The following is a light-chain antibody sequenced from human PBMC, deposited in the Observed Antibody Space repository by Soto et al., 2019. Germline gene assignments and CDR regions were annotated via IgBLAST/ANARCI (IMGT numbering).Light chain of an antibody. J-gene: IGLJ1*01. Sequence: QPVLTQPASVSGFPGQSITISCTGTSSDVGGYNYVSWYQQHPGKAPKLMIYEVSNRPSRVSNRFSGSKSGNTASLTISGLQAEDEADYYCNSYTSSSTLDVFGTGTKLTVL. CDR2: EVS. V-gene: IGLV2-14*01. CDR1: SSDVGGYNY. CDR3: NSYTSSSTLDV.